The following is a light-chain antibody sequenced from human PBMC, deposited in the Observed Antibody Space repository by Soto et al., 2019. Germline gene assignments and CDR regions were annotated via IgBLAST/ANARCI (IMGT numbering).Light chain of an antibody. V-gene: IGKV1-5*01. Sequence: QSPSSLSASVGDRVTITCRASQGISTWLAWFQQXPXXXPXXLIFDASNLESGVPSRFSGSGSGTEFTLTISSLQPDDFATYYCQQYDSYWTFGQGNKVDI. CDR1: QGISTW. CDR3: QQYDSYWT. J-gene: IGKJ1*01. CDR2: DAS.